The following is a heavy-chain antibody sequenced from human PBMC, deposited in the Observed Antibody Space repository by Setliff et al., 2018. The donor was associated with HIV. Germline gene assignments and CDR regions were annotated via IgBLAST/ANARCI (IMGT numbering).Heavy chain of an antibody. Sequence: TLSLPCTVSGGSISRGGFYWSWIRHHPGKGLEWIGYVNYRGTTYYNPSLKSRAAILVDTSTNQLSLNVRSVTVADTAVYYCSRTTVVAVPAANYYFDPWGQGTLVTVSS. CDR1: GGSISRGGFY. CDR2: VNYRGTT. D-gene: IGHD2-2*01. J-gene: IGHJ4*02. V-gene: IGHV4-31*03. CDR3: SRTTVVAVPAANYYFDP.